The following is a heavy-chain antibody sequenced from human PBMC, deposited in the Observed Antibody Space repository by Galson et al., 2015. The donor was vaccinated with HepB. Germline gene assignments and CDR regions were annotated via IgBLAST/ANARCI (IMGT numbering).Heavy chain of an antibody. D-gene: IGHD2-2*01. CDR3: VREGDVVPATVPFDY. CDR2: INANSGAT. CDR1: GYTFTGYY. Sequence: SVKVSCKASGYTFTGYYIHWVRQAPGQGLEWLGWINANSGATEYAQKFQGRVTLTRDTSITTAYMELTGLTSDDTAVYFCVREGDVVPATVPFDYWGQGTLLAVSS. V-gene: IGHV1-2*02. J-gene: IGHJ4*02.